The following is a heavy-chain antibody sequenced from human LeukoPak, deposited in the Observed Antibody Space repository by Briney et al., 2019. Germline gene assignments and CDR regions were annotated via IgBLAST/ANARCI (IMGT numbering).Heavy chain of an antibody. V-gene: IGHV4-59*01. Sequence: SETLSLTCAVSVGYISSYYWTWIRQSPGKGLEWIGNVFYSGSTNYNPSLKSRVTISIDTSKNHFSLKLTSVTAADTAVYFCASGTVSGVIAPHSFHYWGRGTLVTV. CDR3: ASGTVSGVIAPHSFHY. J-gene: IGHJ4*01. CDR1: VGYISSYY. D-gene: IGHD3-16*02. CDR2: VFYSGST.